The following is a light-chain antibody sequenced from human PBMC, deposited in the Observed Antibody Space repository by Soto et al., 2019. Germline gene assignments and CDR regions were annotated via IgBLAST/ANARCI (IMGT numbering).Light chain of an antibody. CDR3: TSYTSSSTLRV. Sequence: QSVLTQSAPVSGSPGQSITISCTGTSSDIGVYNYVSWYQQHPGKAPKLMIYGVSNRPSGVSNRFSGSKSGNTASLTISGLQAEDEADYYCTSYTSSSTLRVFGGGTKLTVL. CDR1: SSDIGVYNY. V-gene: IGLV2-14*01. J-gene: IGLJ3*02. CDR2: GVS.